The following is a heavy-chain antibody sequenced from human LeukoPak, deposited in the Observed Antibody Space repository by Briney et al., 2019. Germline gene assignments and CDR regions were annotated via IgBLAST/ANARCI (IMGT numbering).Heavy chain of an antibody. CDR2: IRSKANSYAT. Sequence: GRSLRLSCAASGFTFSGSAMHWVRQASGKGLEWVGRIRSKANSYATAYAASVKGRFTISRDDSKNTAYLQMNSLKTEDTAVYYCTRSGSVVVVVAATRHYYYGMDVWGKGTTVTVSS. J-gene: IGHJ6*04. CDR1: GFTFSGSA. D-gene: IGHD2-15*01. CDR3: TRSGSVVVVVAATRHYYYGMDV. V-gene: IGHV3-73*01.